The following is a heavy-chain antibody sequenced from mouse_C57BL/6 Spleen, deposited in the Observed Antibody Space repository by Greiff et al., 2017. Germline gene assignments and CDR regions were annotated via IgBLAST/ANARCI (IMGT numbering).Heavy chain of an antibody. CDR1: GYTFTSYW. CDR3: AREGAGSSPYWYFDV. Sequence: QVQLQQPGTELVKPGASVKLSCKASGYTFTSYWMHWVKQRPGQGLEWIGNINPSNGGTNYNEKFKSKATLAVDKSSSTAYMQLSSLTSEDSAVYYCAREGAGSSPYWYFDVWGTGTTVTVSS. J-gene: IGHJ1*03. CDR2: INPSNGGT. V-gene: IGHV1-53*01. D-gene: IGHD1-1*01.